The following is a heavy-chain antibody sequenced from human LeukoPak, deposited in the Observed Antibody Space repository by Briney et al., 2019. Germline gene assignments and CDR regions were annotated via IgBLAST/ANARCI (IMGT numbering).Heavy chain of an antibody. V-gene: IGHV3-53*01. CDR3: ARVSFGSYGFEYYFDY. CDR2: IYSGGST. J-gene: IGHJ4*02. CDR1: GFTVSSNY. D-gene: IGHD5-18*01. Sequence: GGFLRLSCAASGFTVSSNYMSWVRQAPGKGLEWVSVIYSGGSTYYADSVKGRFTISRDNSKNTLYLQMNSLRAEDTAVYYCARVSFGSYGFEYYFDYWGQGTLVTVSS.